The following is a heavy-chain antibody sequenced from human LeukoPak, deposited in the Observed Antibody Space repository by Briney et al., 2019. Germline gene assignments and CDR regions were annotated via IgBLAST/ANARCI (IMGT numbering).Heavy chain of an antibody. CDR3: GRDWGLGAAFDI. D-gene: IGHD3-16*01. CDR1: GFTFSSYW. Sequence: GGSLRLSCAASGFTFSSYWMHWVRQVPGKGLVWVSRINSDGSSTSYADSVKGRFTISRDNAKNTLYLQMNSLRAEDTAAYYCGRDWGLGAAFDIGGQGTMVTVSS. V-gene: IGHV3-74*01. CDR2: INSDGSST. J-gene: IGHJ3*02.